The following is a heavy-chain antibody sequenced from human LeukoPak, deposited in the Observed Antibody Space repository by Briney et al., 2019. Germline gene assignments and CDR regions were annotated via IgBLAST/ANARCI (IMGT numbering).Heavy chain of an antibody. CDR1: GFTFSSYG. CDR2: IRYDGSNK. Sequence: PGGSLRLSCAASGFTFSSYGMHWVRQAPGKGLGWVAFIRYDGSNKYYADSVKGRFTISRDNSKNTLYLQMNSLRAEDTAVYYCARGTVGHFDYWGQGTLVTVSS. V-gene: IGHV3-30*02. D-gene: IGHD4-23*01. J-gene: IGHJ4*02. CDR3: ARGTVGHFDY.